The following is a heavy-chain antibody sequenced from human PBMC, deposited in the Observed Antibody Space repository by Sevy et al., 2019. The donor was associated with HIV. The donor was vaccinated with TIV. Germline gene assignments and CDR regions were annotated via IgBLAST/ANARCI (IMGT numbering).Heavy chain of an antibody. J-gene: IGHJ6*03. CDR1: GFTFINYA. Sequence: GGSLRLSCAASGFTFINYAMSWVRQAPGKGLEWVSVISGSGGYIYHADSVKGRFTISRDNSKNTLSLQMNSLRDEDTAVYYCAKDIRANRFNYYSMDVWGKGTTVTVSS. V-gene: IGHV3-23*01. CDR2: ISGSGGYI. CDR3: AKDIRANRFNYYSMDV. D-gene: IGHD2-2*02.